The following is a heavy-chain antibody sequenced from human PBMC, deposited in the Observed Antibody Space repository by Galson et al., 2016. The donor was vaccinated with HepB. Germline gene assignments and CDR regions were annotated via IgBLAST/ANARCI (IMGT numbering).Heavy chain of an antibody. J-gene: IGHJ4*02. CDR2: ISSSSSTI. CDR3: ATSYCSGSSYYYFDY. Sequence: SLRLSCAASGFSFASYGMSWVRQAPGKGLEWVSYISSSSSTIYDADSVKGRFTISRDNAKNSLYLQMNSLRDEDTAVYYCATSYCSGSSYYYFDYWGQGTLVTVSS. D-gene: IGHD2-15*01. V-gene: IGHV3-48*02. CDR1: GFSFASYG.